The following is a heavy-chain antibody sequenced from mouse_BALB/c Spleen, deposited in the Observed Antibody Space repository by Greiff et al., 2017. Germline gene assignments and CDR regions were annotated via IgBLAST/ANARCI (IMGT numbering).Heavy chain of an antibody. CDR2: ISYSGST. CDR1: GYSITSDYA. D-gene: IGHD2-12*01. CDR3: ARESYDGAWFAY. Sequence: EVQLQQSGPGLVKPSQSLSLTCTVTGYSITSDYAWNWIRQFPGNKLEWMGYISYSGSTSYNPSLKSRISITRDTSKNQFFLQLNSVTTEDTATYYCARESYDGAWFAYWGQGTLVTVSA. V-gene: IGHV3-2*02. J-gene: IGHJ3*01.